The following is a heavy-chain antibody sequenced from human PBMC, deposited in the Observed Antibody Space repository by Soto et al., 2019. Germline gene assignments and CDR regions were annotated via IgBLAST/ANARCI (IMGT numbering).Heavy chain of an antibody. Sequence: GGSLRLSCTPSGFTFRDHGMNWVRQAPGKGLEWVSSISSSSASIYYADSVKGRFTISRDNAKNSLFLQMNSLRADDTAVYYCAGGGSLYPWGQGTLVTVSS. V-gene: IGHV3-21*01. CDR1: GFTFRDHG. D-gene: IGHD3-16*01. CDR2: ISSSSASI. CDR3: AGGGSLYP. J-gene: IGHJ5*02.